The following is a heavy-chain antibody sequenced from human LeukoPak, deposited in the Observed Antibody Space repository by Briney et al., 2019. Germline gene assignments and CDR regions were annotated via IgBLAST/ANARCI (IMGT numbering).Heavy chain of an antibody. D-gene: IGHD3-10*01. CDR3: ARVIGGYYGSGSYFPFDY. V-gene: IGHV3-21*01. J-gene: IGHJ4*02. CDR2: ISSSSSYI. CDR1: GFTFGDYA. Sequence: GGSLRLSCTASGFTFGDYAMSWFRQAPGKGLEWVSSISSSSSYIYYADSVKGRFTISRDNAKNSLYLQMNSLRAEDTAVYYCARVIGGYYGSGSYFPFDYWGQGTLVTVSS.